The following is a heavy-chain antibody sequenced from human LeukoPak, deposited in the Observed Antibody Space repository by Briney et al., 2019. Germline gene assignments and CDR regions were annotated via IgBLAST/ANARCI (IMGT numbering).Heavy chain of an antibody. CDR1: GYTFTDLY. V-gene: IGHV1-2*02. D-gene: IGHD3-10*01. J-gene: IGHJ4*02. CDR3: ARGGNYYGSGRGDY. Sequence: ASVKVSCKTSGYTFTDLYIHWVRQAPGQGLEWMGWISPNTGDTNFAQKFQGRVTLTRDTPIRTAYMELTSLRSDDTAMYYCARGGNYYGSGRGDYWGQGTLVTVSS. CDR2: ISPNTGDT.